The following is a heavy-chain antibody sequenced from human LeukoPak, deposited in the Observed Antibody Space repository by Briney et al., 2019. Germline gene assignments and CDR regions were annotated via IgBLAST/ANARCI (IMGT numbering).Heavy chain of an antibody. V-gene: IGHV3-7*01. CDR3: AELGITMIGGV. Sequence: GGSLRLSCAASGFTISSYWMNWVRQAPGKGLEWLANIKQDGSETFYVDSVKGRFTISRDNAKNSLYLQMNSLRAEDTAVYYCAELGITMIGGVWGKGTTVTISS. J-gene: IGHJ6*04. CDR2: IKQDGSET. D-gene: IGHD3-10*02. CDR1: GFTISSYW.